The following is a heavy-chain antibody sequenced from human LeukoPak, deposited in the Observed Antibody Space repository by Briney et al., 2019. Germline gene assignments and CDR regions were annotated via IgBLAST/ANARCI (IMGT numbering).Heavy chain of an antibody. CDR2: IKQDGSEK. D-gene: IGHD1-26*01. V-gene: IGHV3-7*01. Sequence: GGSLRLSCAASGFTFSSYWMSWVRQAPGKGLERVANIKQDGSEKYYVDSVKGRFTISRDNAKNSLYLQMNSLRAEDTAVYYCARARYSGSPFFDYWGQGTLVTVSS. J-gene: IGHJ4*02. CDR3: ARARYSGSPFFDY. CDR1: GFTFSSYW.